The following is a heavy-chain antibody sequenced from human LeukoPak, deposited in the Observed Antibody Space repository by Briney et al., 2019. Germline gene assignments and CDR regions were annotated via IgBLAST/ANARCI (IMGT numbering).Heavy chain of an antibody. V-gene: IGHV3-53*04. J-gene: IGHJ4*02. D-gene: IGHD2-8*01. CDR1: GFTVSSNY. CDR2: IYSGGST. Sequence: GGSLRLSCAASGFTVSSNYMSWVRQAPGKGLEWVSVIYSGGSTYYADSVKGRFTISRHNSKNTLYLQMNSLRAKDTAVYYCARGLGYCTNGVCYKGYFDYWGQGTLVTVSS. CDR3: ARGLGYCTNGVCYKGYFDY.